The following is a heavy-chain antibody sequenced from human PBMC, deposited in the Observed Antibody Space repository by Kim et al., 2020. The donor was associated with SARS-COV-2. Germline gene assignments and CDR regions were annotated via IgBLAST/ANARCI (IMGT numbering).Heavy chain of an antibody. V-gene: IGHV3-30*01. Sequence: YADSVKGRFTISRDNSKNTLYLQMNSLRAEDTAVYYCARAASGSYFSDFDYWGQGTLVTVSS. CDR3: ARAASGSYFSDFDY. J-gene: IGHJ4*02. D-gene: IGHD1-26*01.